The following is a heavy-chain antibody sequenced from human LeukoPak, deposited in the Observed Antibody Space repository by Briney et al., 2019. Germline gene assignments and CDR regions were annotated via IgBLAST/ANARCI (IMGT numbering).Heavy chain of an antibody. CDR3: ARDKAHLAAAGFIDY. CDR1: GFTFSSYA. D-gene: IGHD6-13*01. CDR2: IKPDGSEK. V-gene: IGHV3-7*01. J-gene: IGHJ4*02. Sequence: GGSLRLSCAASGFTFSSYAMSWVRQAPGKGLEWVANIKPDGSEKYYVDSVKGRFTISRDNAKNSLYLQMNSLRAEDTAVYYCARDKAHLAAAGFIDYWGQGTLVTVSS.